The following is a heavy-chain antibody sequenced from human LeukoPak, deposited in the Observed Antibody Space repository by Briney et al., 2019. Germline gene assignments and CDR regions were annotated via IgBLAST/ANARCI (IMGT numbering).Heavy chain of an antibody. V-gene: IGHV4-34*01. Sequence: SETLSLTCAVYGGSFSGYYWSWILQPPGKGLEWIGEINHSGSTNYNPSLKSRVTISVDTSKNQFSLKLSSVTAADTAVYYCARGPAFDIWGQGTMVTVSS. J-gene: IGHJ3*02. CDR3: ARGPAFDI. CDR2: INHSGST. CDR1: GGSFSGYY.